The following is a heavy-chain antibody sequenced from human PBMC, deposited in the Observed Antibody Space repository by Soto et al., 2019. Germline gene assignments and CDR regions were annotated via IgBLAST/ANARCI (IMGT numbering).Heavy chain of an antibody. Sequence: EVQLLESGGGLVQPGGSLRLSCAASGFTFSSYAMSWVRQAPGKGLEWVSAISGSGGSTYYADSVRGRLTISRDNSKNTLYLQMSSLRAEDTAVYYCAKRTVGWYFDLWGRGTLVTVSS. V-gene: IGHV3-23*01. D-gene: IGHD4-17*01. CDR3: AKRTVGWYFDL. CDR1: GFTFSSYA. J-gene: IGHJ2*01. CDR2: ISGSGGST.